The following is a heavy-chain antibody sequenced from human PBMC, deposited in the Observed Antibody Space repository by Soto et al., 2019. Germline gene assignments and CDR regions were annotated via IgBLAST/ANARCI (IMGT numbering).Heavy chain of an antibody. V-gene: IGHV1-18*04. CDR3: ARDRHAIVATDHYYYYGLDV. CDR2: ISAYNGNT. Sequence: RASVKVSCKASGYTFTSYGISWVRQAPGQGLEWMGWISAYNGNTNYAQKLQGRVTMTTDTSTSTAYMELRSLRSDDTAVYYCARDRHAIVATDHYYYYGLDVWGQGTTVTVSS. D-gene: IGHD5-12*01. CDR1: GYTFTSYG. J-gene: IGHJ6*02.